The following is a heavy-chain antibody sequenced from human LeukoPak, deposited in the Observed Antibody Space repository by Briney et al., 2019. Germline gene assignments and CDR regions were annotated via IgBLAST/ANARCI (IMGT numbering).Heavy chain of an antibody. D-gene: IGHD3-10*01. CDR2: ISYDGSNK. CDR3: AREGHYYGSGSYQRGGYFDY. J-gene: IGHJ4*02. CDR1: GFTFSSYA. V-gene: IGHV3-30-3*01. Sequence: GGSLRLSCAASGFTFSSYAMHWVRQAPGKGLEWVAVISYDGSNKYYADSVKGRFTISRDNSENTLYLQMNSLRAEDTAVYYCAREGHYYGSGSYQRGGYFDYWGQGTLVTVSS.